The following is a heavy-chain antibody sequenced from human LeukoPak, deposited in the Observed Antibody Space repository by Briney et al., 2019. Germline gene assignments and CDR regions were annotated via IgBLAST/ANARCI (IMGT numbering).Heavy chain of an antibody. CDR1: GFTFDDYA. CDR2: ISWNSGSI. V-gene: IGHV3-9*01. CDR3: AKAGLELVDYYGMDV. Sequence: GGSLRLSCAASGFTFDDYAMHWVRQAPGKGLEWVSGISWNSGSIGYADSVKGRLTISRDNAKNSLYLQMNSLRAEDTALYYCAKAGLELVDYYGMDVWGQGTTVTVSS. J-gene: IGHJ6*02. D-gene: IGHD1-7*01.